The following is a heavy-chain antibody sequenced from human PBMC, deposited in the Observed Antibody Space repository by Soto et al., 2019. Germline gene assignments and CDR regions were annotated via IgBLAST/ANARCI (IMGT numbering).Heavy chain of an antibody. CDR3: AKDRSDYGDYVGNFDY. D-gene: IGHD4-17*01. V-gene: IGHV3-23*01. J-gene: IGHJ4*02. CDR1: GFTFSSYA. CDR2: ISGSGGST. Sequence: GESLKISCAASGFTFSSYAMSWVRQAPGKGLEWVSAISGSGGSTYYADSVKGRFTISRDNSKNTLYLQMNSLRAEDTAVYYCAKDRSDYGDYVGNFDYWGQGTLVTVSS.